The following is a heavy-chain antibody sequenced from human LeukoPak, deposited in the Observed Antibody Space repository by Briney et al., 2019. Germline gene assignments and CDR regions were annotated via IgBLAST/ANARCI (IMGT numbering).Heavy chain of an antibody. V-gene: IGHV5-51*01. Sequence: GESLKISCKGSGYSFSSYWIAWVRQMPGKGLEWMGIIYPRDSRTRYSPSFQGQVTISADKSISTAYLQWSSLKASDTAMYYCARHPDCTRTSCYVDYYGMDVWGQGTTVTVSS. CDR2: IYPRDSRT. J-gene: IGHJ6*02. CDR1: GYSFSSYW. CDR3: ARHPDCTRTSCYVDYYGMDV. D-gene: IGHD2-2*01.